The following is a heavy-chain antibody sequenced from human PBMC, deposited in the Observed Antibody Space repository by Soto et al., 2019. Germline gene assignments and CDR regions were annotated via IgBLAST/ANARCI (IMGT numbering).Heavy chain of an antibody. V-gene: IGHV3-23*01. D-gene: IGHD6-6*01. CDR3: AKDRRSSSWGGAFDI. J-gene: IGHJ3*02. Sequence: EVQLLESGGGLVQPGGSLRLSCAASGFTFSSYAMSWVRQAPGKGLEWVSAISGSGGSTYYADSVKGRFTISRDNSKNTLKLQMNSVRAEDTAVYYCAKDRRSSSWGGAFDIWGQGTMVTVSS. CDR2: ISGSGGST. CDR1: GFTFSSYA.